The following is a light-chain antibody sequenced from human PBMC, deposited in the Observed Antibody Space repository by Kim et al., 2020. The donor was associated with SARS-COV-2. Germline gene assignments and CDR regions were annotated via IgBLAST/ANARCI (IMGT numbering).Light chain of an antibody. CDR2: DAS. CDR1: QSVSSD. Sequence: LAPGEMATPSCRASQSVSSDFAWYQQKPGQAPRLLIYDASHRATGIPARFSGSGSGTDFTLSISSLEPEDAAVYFCQQRKHWPLTFGGGTKVDIK. V-gene: IGKV3-11*01. CDR3: QQRKHWPLT. J-gene: IGKJ4*01.